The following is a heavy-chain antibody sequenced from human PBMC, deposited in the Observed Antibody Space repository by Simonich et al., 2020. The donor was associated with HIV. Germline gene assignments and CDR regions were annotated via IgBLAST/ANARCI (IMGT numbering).Heavy chain of an antibody. CDR2: ISANNGNT. Sequence: QVQLVQSGAEVKKPGASVKVSCKSSRYYLTTQSINWLRQAPGQGLEWMGGISANNGNTNDAQKFQGRGTMTTDISTSTTYMELRSLRSDDTAVYYCARSIWNLQDAIDFWGQGTLVTVSS. D-gene: IGHD1-1*01. V-gene: IGHV1-18*01. J-gene: IGHJ4*02. CDR1: RYYLTTQS. CDR3: ARSIWNLQDAIDF.